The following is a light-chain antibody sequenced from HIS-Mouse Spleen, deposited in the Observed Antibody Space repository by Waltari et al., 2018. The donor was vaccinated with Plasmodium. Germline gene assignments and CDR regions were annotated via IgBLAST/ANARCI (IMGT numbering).Light chain of an antibody. J-gene: IGKJ4*01. Sequence: MVLTQSPGTLSLSQGERATLSCRASQSVRSSYLAWYQQKPDQAPRLLIYGASSRATGIPDRFSGSGSGTDFTLTISRLEPEDFAVYYCQQYGSSPLTFGGGTKVEIK. CDR2: GAS. CDR1: QSVRSSY. V-gene: IGKV3-20*01. CDR3: QQYGSSPLT.